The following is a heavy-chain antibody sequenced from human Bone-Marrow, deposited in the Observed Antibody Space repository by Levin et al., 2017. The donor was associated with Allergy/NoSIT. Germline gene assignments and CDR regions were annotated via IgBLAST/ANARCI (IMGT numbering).Heavy chain of an antibody. J-gene: IGHJ4*02. V-gene: IGHV1-18*01. D-gene: IGHD1-1*01. CDR3: ARDEGLPVGTFDF. CDR2: ISAYNGNT. CDR1: GYTFTSSG. Sequence: WASVKVSCKASGYTFTSSGISWVRQAPGQGLEWMGWISAYNGNTKYEQKFQGRVTMTTDTSTSTAYMEVRSLRSDDTAVYYCARDEGLPVGTFDFWGQGTLVTVSS.